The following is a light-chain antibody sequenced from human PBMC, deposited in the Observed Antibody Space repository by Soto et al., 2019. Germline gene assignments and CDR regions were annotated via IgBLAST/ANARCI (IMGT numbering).Light chain of an antibody. CDR3: SAYAGSNTFV. J-gene: IGLJ1*01. CDR1: SSDVGDNY. Sequence: QSALAQPPSASGSPGQSVTISCTGISSDVGDNYVSWYQQHLGKAPKLIIYEVTLRPSGVPDRFSGSKSGNTASLTVSGLQADDDADYYCSAYAGSNTFVFGTGTKLTVL. V-gene: IGLV2-8*01. CDR2: EVT.